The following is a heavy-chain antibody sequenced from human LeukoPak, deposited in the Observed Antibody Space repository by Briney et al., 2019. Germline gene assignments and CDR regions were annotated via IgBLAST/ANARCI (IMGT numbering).Heavy chain of an antibody. J-gene: IGHJ4*02. V-gene: IGHV3-33*08. CDR3: ARFRGVAGTSPFDY. D-gene: IGHD6-19*01. CDR2: IWYDGSNK. CDR1: GFTFSSYG. Sequence: PGGSLRLSCAASGFTFSSYGMHWVRQAPGKGLEWVAVIWYDGSNKYYADSVKGRFTISRDNSKNTLYLQMNSLRAEDTAVYYCARFRGVAGTSPFDYWGQGTLVTVSS.